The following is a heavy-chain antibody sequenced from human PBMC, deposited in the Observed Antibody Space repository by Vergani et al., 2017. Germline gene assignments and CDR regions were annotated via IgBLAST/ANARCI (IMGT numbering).Heavy chain of an antibody. Sequence: QVQLAESGGGIVQPGRSLRLSCAASGFSFSRHSIHWVRQAPGKRREWVAVISYDGRKKYSADSVMVRFTFSRDNSKNTLDLQMNSLRTQDTAVYYCAKTGAVTSGSRQYNFYMDVWGKGTTVTVS. CDR1: GFSFSRHS. CDR2: ISYDGRKK. J-gene: IGHJ6*03. CDR3: AKTGAVTSGSRQYNFYMDV. D-gene: IGHD3-10*01. V-gene: IGHV3-30*18.